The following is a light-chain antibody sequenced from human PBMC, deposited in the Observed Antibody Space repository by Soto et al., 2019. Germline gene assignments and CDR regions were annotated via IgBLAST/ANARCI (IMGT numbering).Light chain of an antibody. CDR2: DAS. J-gene: IGKJ1*01. CDR3: QQYGSSPWT. CDR1: QSVSNNY. Sequence: EIVLTQSPGTLSLSPGARATLSCRASQSVSNNYLAWYQQKPGQAPRLLIYDASNRATGIPARFSGSGSGTDFTLTISRLEPEDFAVYYCQQYGSSPWTFGQGTKVDIK. V-gene: IGKV3-20*01.